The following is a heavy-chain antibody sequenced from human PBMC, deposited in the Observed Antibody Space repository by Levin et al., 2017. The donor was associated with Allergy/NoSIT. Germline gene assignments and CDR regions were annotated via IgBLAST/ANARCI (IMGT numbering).Heavy chain of an antibody. CDR2: INTNTGAP. D-gene: IGHD6-13*01. CDR3: ARSLSSSWYDWSDP. CDR1: GYTFSSYA. J-gene: IGHJ5*02. Sequence: GESLKISCKASGYTFSSYAMNWVRQAPGQGLEWMGWINTNTGAPTYAQGFRGRFVSSLDTSVSTAYLQISSLKAEDTAMYYCARSLSSSWYDWSDPWGQGTLVTVSS. V-gene: IGHV7-4-1*02.